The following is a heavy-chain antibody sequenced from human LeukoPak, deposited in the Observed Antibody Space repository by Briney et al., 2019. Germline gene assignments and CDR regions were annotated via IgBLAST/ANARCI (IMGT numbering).Heavy chain of an antibody. J-gene: IGHJ4*02. D-gene: IGHD1-26*01. CDR1: GFTFDDYA. CDR2: ISGDGGRS. Sequence: GGSLRLSCATSGFTFDDYAMHWVRQAPGKGLEWVALISGDGGRSYYADSVKGRVTISRDNSRNSLFLQMNSLRPEDTALYFCANLADSGVGSRKEGFDSWGRGAQVTVSS. V-gene: IGHV3-43*02. CDR3: ANLADSGVGSRKEGFDS.